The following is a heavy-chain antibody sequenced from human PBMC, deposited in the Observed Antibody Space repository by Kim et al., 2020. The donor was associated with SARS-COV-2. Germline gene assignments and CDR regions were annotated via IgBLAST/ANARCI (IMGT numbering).Heavy chain of an antibody. CDR3: AKSPYYDSQWDY. Sequence: YAHSVKGRFTISRDKSKNTLYLHMNSLRAEDTAVYYCAKSPYYDSQWDYWGQGTLVTVSS. V-gene: IGHV3-23*01. J-gene: IGHJ4*02. D-gene: IGHD3-22*01.